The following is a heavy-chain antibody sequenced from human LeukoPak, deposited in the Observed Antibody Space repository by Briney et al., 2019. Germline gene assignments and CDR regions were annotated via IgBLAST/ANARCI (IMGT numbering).Heavy chain of an antibody. Sequence: SETLSLTCTVSGGSISSYYWSWIRQPPGKGLEWIGYIYYSGSTNYNPSLKSRVTISVDTSNHQFSLKLSSVTAADTAVYYCARLRQQLVQTYYYYYGMDVWGQGTTVTVSS. D-gene: IGHD6-13*01. V-gene: IGHV4-59*08. CDR3: ARLRQQLVQTYYYYYGMDV. CDR1: GGSISSYY. J-gene: IGHJ6*02. CDR2: IYYSGST.